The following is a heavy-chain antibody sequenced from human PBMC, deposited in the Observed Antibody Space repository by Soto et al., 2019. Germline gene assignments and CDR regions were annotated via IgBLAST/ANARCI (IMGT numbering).Heavy chain of an antibody. D-gene: IGHD2-2*01. V-gene: IGHV4-59*08. CDR3: ARVILVPAAKGYYYYYGMDV. Sequence: SETLSLTCTVSGGSIRGHYWSWSRQSPGKGLEWIGYIYYSGSTNYNPSLKSRVTISVDTSKNQFSLKLSSVTAADTAVYYCARVILVPAAKGYYYYYGMDVWGQGTTVT. J-gene: IGHJ6*02. CDR2: IYYSGST. CDR1: GGSIRGHY.